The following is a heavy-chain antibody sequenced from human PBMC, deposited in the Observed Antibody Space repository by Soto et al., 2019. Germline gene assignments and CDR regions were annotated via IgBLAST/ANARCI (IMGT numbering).Heavy chain of an antibody. CDR2: LSYDGGDK. CDR1: GFTFSSYP. V-gene: IGHV3-30-3*01. J-gene: IGHJ5*02. D-gene: IGHD5-18*01. Sequence: VQLVESGGGVVQSGRSLRLSCAASGFTFSSYPMHWLRQAPGKGLEWVALLSYDGGDKYYADSVKGRFSISRDNSQNTLYLQMNTLRAEDTAVYYCARWNVQHDSYGYLWGQGTLVTVSS. CDR3: ARWNVQHDSYGYL.